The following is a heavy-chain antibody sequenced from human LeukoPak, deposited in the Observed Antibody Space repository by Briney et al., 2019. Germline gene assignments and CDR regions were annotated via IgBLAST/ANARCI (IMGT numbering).Heavy chain of an antibody. D-gene: IGHD5-12*01. Sequence: GGSLRLSCVGSGYTFSDYAMGWVRQAPGKGLEWVSDISGVADSTHYADSVKGRFTISRDNSKNTLYLQINSLRAEDTAVYYCATESKWLPTYWGQGTLVTVSS. V-gene: IGHV3-23*01. CDR2: ISGVADST. CDR1: GYTFSDYA. CDR3: ATESKWLPTY. J-gene: IGHJ4*02.